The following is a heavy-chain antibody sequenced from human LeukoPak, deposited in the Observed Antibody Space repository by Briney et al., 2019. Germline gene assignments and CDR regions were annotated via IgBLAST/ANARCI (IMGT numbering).Heavy chain of an antibody. D-gene: IGHD2-21*02. CDR2: INHSGST. CDR3: ARETVVVTARDAFDI. CDR1: GGSFSGYY. Sequence: PSETLSLTCAVYGGSFSGYYWSWIRQPPGKGLEWIGEINHSGSTNYNPSLKSRVTISVDTSKNQFSLKLSSVTAADTAVYYCARETVVVTARDAFDIWGPRTMVTVSS. J-gene: IGHJ3*02. V-gene: IGHV4-34*01.